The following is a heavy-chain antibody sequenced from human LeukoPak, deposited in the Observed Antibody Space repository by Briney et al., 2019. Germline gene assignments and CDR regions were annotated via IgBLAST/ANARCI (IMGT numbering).Heavy chain of an antibody. CDR2: INPSGGST. CDR1: GYTFTSYY. Sequence: GASVKVSCKASGYTFTSYYMHWVRQAPGQGLEWMGIINPSGGSTSYAQKFQGRVTMTRDTSTSTVYMELSSLRSEDPAVYYCARETTHDYGDYVPFDYWGQGTLVTVSS. D-gene: IGHD4-17*01. J-gene: IGHJ4*02. V-gene: IGHV1-46*01. CDR3: ARETTHDYGDYVPFDY.